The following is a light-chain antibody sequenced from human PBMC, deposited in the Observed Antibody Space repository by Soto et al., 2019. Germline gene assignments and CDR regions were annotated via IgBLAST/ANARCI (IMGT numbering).Light chain of an antibody. V-gene: IGKV3-15*01. J-gene: IGKJ2*01. CDR3: QQYGSSPPMYT. CDR1: QSVSSN. CDR2: GAS. Sequence: EIVMTQSPATLSVSPGERATLSCRASQSVSSNLAWYQQKPGQAPRLLIYGASTRATGVPARFSGGGSGTDFTLTISRLEPEDFAVYYCQQYGSSPPMYTFGQGTKLEIK.